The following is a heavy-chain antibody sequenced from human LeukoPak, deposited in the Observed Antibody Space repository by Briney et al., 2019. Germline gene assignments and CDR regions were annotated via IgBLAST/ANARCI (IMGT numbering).Heavy chain of an antibody. V-gene: IGHV3-66*01. J-gene: IGHJ4*02. CDR2: IYSGGST. Sequence: PGGSLRLSCAASGFTVSSNYMSWVRQAPGKGLEWVSVIYSGGSTYYADSVKGRFTISRDNSKNTLNLQMNSLRAEDTAVYYCASEIIFGSFDYWGQGTLVTVSS. D-gene: IGHD3-3*01. CDR1: GFTVSSNY. CDR3: ASEIIFGSFDY.